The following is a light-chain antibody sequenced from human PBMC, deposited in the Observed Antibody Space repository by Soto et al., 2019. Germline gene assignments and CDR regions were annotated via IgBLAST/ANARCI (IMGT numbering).Light chain of an antibody. CDR1: SDDVGGYNY. V-gene: IGLV2-11*01. J-gene: IGLJ2*01. Sequence: QSALTQPRSVSGSPGQSVTISCTGTSDDVGGYNYVSWYQHHPGKAPKVMIYDVTKRPSGVPDRFSGSKSGNTASLTISGLQAEDEADYYCCSYAGSYTFIFGGGTKLTVL. CDR3: CSYAGSYTFI. CDR2: DVT.